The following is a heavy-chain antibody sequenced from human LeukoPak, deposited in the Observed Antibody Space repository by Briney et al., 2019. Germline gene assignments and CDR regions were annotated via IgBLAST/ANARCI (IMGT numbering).Heavy chain of an antibody. D-gene: IGHD6-25*01. J-gene: IGHJ4*02. CDR3: VCAAPGY. CDR1: GFTFSSYA. CDR2: MKEDESEK. V-gene: IGHV3-7*01. Sequence: GGSLRLSCAASGFTFSSYAMTWVRQAPGKGLEWVANMKEDESEKYYADSVKGRFTISRDNAKNSVYLQMNSLRAEDTAVYYCVCAAPGYWGQGTLVTVSS.